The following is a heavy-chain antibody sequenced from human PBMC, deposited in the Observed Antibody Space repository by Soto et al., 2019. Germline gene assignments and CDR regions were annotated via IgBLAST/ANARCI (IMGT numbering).Heavy chain of an antibody. CDR2: MSHRGGT. V-gene: IGHV4-34*01. Sequence: QVQLQQWGAGLLKPSETLSLTCAVFGGSVNSGNYYWSWIRQPPGKGLEWIGEMSHRGGTHFNPSLKSRVTISVDTSKNPFSLKMSSVTAADTAVYYCARVERGTATTVVDAFDIWGPGTMVTVSS. D-gene: IGHD1-1*01. CDR3: ARVERGTATTVVDAFDI. J-gene: IGHJ3*02. CDR1: GGSVNSGNYY.